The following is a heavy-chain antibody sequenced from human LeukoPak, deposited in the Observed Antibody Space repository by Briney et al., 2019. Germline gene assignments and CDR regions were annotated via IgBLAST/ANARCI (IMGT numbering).Heavy chain of an antibody. J-gene: IGHJ5*02. Sequence: PSETPSLTCTVSGGSISSGDYYWSWIRQPPGKGLEWIGYIYYSGSTYYNPSLKSRVTISVDTSKNQFSLKLSSVTAADTAVYYCARRVDIVVDSINWFDPWGQGTLVTVSS. V-gene: IGHV4-30-4*08. D-gene: IGHD2-2*01. CDR3: ARRVDIVVDSINWFDP. CDR1: GGSISSGDYY. CDR2: IYYSGST.